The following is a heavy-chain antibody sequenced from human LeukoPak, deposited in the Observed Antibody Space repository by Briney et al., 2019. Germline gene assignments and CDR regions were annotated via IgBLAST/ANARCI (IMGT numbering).Heavy chain of an antibody. J-gene: IGHJ4*02. V-gene: IGHV3-21*01. CDR2: ISSSSSYI. D-gene: IGHD3-9*01. Sequence: GGSLRLSCAASGFTFSSYSMNWVRQAPGEGLEWVSSISSSSSYIYYADSVKGRFTISRDNAKNSLYLQMNSLRAEDTAVYYCARVGAGYDILTGLDYWGQGTLVTVSS. CDR1: GFTFSSYS. CDR3: ARVGAGYDILTGLDY.